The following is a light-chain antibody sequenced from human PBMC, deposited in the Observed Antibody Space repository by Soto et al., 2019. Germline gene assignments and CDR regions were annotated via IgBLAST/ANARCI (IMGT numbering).Light chain of an antibody. J-gene: IGKJ3*01. CDR3: QQYNNWPLFT. CDR1: QSVSSN. CDR2: GAS. Sequence: EIVMTQSPATLSVSPGERATLSCRASQSVSSNLAWYQQKPGQAPRLLIYGASTRATDIPGRFSGSGSGTEFTLTISSLQSEDFAVYYCQQYNNWPLFTCGPGTKVDIK. V-gene: IGKV3-15*01.